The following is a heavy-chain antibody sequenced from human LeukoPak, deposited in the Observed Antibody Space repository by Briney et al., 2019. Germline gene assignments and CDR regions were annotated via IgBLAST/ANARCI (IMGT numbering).Heavy chain of an antibody. CDR2: IYYSGNT. CDR3: ARDLNARSSFELGY. CDR1: GGSISSSSYY. V-gene: IGHV4-39*02. J-gene: IGHJ4*02. Sequence: SETLSLTCTVSGGSISSSSYYWGWIRQPPGKGLEWIGSIYYSGNTYYNASLKSQVSISIDTSKNQFSLKLTSVTAADTAVYYCARDLNARSSFELGYWGQGTLVTVSS. D-gene: IGHD6-13*01.